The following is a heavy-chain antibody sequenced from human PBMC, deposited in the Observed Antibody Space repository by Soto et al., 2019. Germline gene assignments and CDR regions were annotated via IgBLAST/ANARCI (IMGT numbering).Heavy chain of an antibody. D-gene: IGHD7-27*01. V-gene: IGHV4-34*01. CDR3: ARGLTGVSRYFDL. Sequence: SETLSLTCAVYGGSFSGYYWSWIRQPPGKGLEWIGEINHSGSTNYNPSLKSRVTISVDTSKNQFSLKLSSVTAADTAVYYCARGLTGVSRYFDLWGRGTLVTVSS. CDR1: GGSFSGYY. J-gene: IGHJ2*01. CDR2: INHSGST.